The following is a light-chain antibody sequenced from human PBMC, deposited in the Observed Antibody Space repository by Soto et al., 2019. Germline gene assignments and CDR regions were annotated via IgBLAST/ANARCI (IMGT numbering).Light chain of an antibody. CDR2: LNSDGSH. Sequence: QLMLTQSPSASASLGASVKLTCTLTSGHSTYAIAWHQQQPDKGPRYLMKLNSDGSHSKGDGIPDRFSGSSSGAERHLTISSLQSEDEADYYCQTWGTAIHDVVFGGGTKLTVL. CDR1: SGHSTYA. CDR3: QTWGTAIHDVV. J-gene: IGLJ2*01. V-gene: IGLV4-69*01.